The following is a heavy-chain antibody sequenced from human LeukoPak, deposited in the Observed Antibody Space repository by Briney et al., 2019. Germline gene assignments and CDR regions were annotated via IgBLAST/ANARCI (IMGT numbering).Heavy chain of an antibody. V-gene: IGHV1-2*04. Sequence: EASVKVSCKASGYTFTGYYMHWVRQAPGQGLEWMGWINPNSGGTNYAQKFQGWVTMTRDTSISTAYMELSRLRSDDTAVYYCARGHGIVGATRVPVDAFDIWGQGTMVTVSS. D-gene: IGHD1-26*01. CDR1: GYTFTGYY. J-gene: IGHJ3*02. CDR3: ARGHGIVGATRVPVDAFDI. CDR2: INPNSGGT.